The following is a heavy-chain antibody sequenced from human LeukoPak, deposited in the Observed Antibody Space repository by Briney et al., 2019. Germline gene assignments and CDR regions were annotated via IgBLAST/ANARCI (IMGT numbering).Heavy chain of an antibody. CDR3: ARGISITMVRGVVERWFDP. V-gene: IGHV4-34*01. Sequence: SETLSLSCAVYGGSFSGYYWSWIRQPPGKGLEWIGEINHSGSTNYNPSLKSRVTISVDTSKNQFSLKLSSVTAADTAVYYCARGISITMVRGVVERWFDPWGQGTLVTVSS. CDR1: GGSFSGYY. D-gene: IGHD3-10*01. J-gene: IGHJ5*02. CDR2: INHSGST.